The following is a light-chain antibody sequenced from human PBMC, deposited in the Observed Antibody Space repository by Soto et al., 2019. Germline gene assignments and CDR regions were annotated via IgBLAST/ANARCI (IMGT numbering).Light chain of an antibody. CDR2: DAS. V-gene: IGKV1-5*01. Sequence: IQMTQSPSTLSASVGDRVTITCRASQSVTNWLAWYRQKPGKAPNLLIYDASRLQSGIPSRFSGSGSGTEFTLTISSLQPDDFATYYCQQYTTYPYTFGQGTK. J-gene: IGKJ2*01. CDR3: QQYTTYPYT. CDR1: QSVTNW.